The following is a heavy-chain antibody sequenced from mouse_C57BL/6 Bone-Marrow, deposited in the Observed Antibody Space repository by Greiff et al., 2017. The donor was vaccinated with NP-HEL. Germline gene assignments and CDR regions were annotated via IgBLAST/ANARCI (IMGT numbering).Heavy chain of an antibody. CDR3: APYYYGSSHWYFDV. CDR1: GYTFTSYW. V-gene: IGHV1-59*01. Sequence: QVQLQQPGAELVRPGTSVKLSCKASGYTFTSYWMHWVKQRPGQGLEWIGVIDPSDSYTNYNQKFKGKATLTVDTSSSTAYMQLSSLTSEDSAVYYCAPYYYGSSHWYFDVWGTGTTVTVSS. D-gene: IGHD1-1*01. CDR2: IDPSDSYT. J-gene: IGHJ1*03.